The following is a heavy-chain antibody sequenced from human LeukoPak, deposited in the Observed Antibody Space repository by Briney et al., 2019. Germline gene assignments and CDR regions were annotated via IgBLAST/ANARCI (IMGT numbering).Heavy chain of an antibody. CDR1: GLSFSGPA. CDR3: TPVVGDVVFTNAY. Sequence: GGPLRLSCAASGLSFSGPAMHWARQATGKGLEWVGRIKSKPHNYATAYAASVKGRLTLSRDDSENTAFLQMNSLRTEDTAVYYCTPVVGDVVFTNAYWGQGTLVTVSS. J-gene: IGHJ4*02. V-gene: IGHV3-73*01. D-gene: IGHD2-21*01. CDR2: IKSKPHNYAT.